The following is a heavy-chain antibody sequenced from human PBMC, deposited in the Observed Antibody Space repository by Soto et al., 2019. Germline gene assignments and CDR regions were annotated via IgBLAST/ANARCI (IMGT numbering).Heavy chain of an antibody. Sequence: GGSLRLSCAASRFSLSSYAMSWFRQAPGKGLESVSAISGSGGSTYYAESVKGRFTISRDNSKNTLYLTLNSPGAEDTALYYRAKRGCGSASCNWFDPWGQGTLETVSA. CDR1: RFSLSSYA. D-gene: IGHD2-2*01. CDR2: ISGSGGST. CDR3: AKRGCGSASCNWFDP. V-gene: IGHV3-23*01. J-gene: IGHJ5*02.